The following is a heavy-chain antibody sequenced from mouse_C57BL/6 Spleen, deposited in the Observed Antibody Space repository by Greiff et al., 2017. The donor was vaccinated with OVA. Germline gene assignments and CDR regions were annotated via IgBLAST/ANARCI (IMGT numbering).Heavy chain of an antibody. D-gene: IGHD1-1*01. Sequence: QVQLQQPGAELVKPGASVKLSCKASGYTFTSYWMHWVKQRPGQGLEWIGMIHPNSGSTNYNEKFKSKATLTVAKSSSTAYMQLSSLTSEDSAVYYCARGPGGSSPPFAYWGQGTLVTVSA. CDR2: IHPNSGST. CDR3: ARGPGGSSPPFAY. V-gene: IGHV1-64*01. CDR1: GYTFTSYW. J-gene: IGHJ3*01.